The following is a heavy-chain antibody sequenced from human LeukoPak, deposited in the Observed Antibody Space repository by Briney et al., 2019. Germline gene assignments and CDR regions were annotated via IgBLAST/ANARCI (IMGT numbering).Heavy chain of an antibody. D-gene: IGHD6-19*01. J-gene: IGHJ4*02. CDR3: TKTRRAVGGYNFDS. V-gene: IGHV3-9*01. CDR1: GFRFDDYA. CDR2: ISWNNGRI. Sequence: PGGSVRLSCVASGFRFDDYAMHWVRQVPGKGLEWVSGISWNNGRIDYADSVKGRFTISRDNAKNSLYLQMNSLTVEDTALYYCTKTRRAVGGYNFDSWGQGTLVTVSS.